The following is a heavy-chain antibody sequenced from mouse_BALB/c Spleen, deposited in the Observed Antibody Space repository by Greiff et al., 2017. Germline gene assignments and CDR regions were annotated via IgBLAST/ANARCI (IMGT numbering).Heavy chain of an antibody. CDR1: GFNIKDTY. CDR3: ARVGYGSYAMDY. D-gene: IGHD2-10*02. Sequence: EVQLQQSGAELVKPGASVKLSCTASGFNIKDTYMHWVKQRPEQGLEWIGRIDPANGNTKYDPKFQGKATITADTSSNTAYLQLSSLASEDTAVYYCARVGYGSYAMDYWGQGTSVTVSS. J-gene: IGHJ4*01. CDR2: IDPANGNT. V-gene: IGHV14-3*02.